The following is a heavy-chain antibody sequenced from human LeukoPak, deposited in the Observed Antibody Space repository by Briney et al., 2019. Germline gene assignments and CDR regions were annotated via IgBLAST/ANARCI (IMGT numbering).Heavy chain of an antibody. V-gene: IGHV1-69*02. Sequence: SVKVSCKASGGTFSSYTISWVRQAPGQGLEWMGRIIPILGIANYAQKFQGRVTMTEDTSTDTAYMELSSLRSEDTAVYYCATGPQLWRQDGWFDPWGQGTLVTVSS. J-gene: IGHJ5*02. CDR2: IIPILGIA. CDR1: GGTFSSYT. CDR3: ATGPQLWRQDGWFDP. D-gene: IGHD5-24*01.